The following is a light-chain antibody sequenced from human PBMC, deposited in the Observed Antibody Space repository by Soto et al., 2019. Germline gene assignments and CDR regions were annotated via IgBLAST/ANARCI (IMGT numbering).Light chain of an antibody. J-gene: IGKJ1*01. Sequence: EIVMTQSPATLSVSPGERATLSCRASQSVSSTLAWYQQKPGQAPRLLIYGAYTRATGIPARFSGSGSGTDFTLTISSLQSEDFAVYYCQQYNNWPRTFGQGTKVDIK. CDR2: GAY. CDR3: QQYNNWPRT. CDR1: QSVSST. V-gene: IGKV3-15*01.